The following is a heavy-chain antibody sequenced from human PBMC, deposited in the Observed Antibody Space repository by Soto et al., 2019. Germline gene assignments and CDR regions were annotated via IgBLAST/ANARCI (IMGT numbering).Heavy chain of an antibody. CDR3: ARVADTAMVTGYYYGMDG. CDR2: IIPIFGTA. CDR1: GGTFSSYA. Sequence: QVQLVQSGAEVKKPGSSVKVSCKASGGTFSSYAISWVRQAPGQGLEWMGGIIPIFGTANYAQKFQGRVTINADESTSKAYMELSSLRSEDTAVYYCARVADTAMVTGYYYGMDGWGQGTTVTVSS. J-gene: IGHJ6*02. D-gene: IGHD5-18*01. V-gene: IGHV1-69*12.